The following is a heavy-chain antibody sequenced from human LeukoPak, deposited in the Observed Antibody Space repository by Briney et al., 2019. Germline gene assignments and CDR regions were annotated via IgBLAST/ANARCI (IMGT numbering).Heavy chain of an antibody. J-gene: IGHJ4*02. Sequence: ASVKVSCKASGYTFTGYYMHWVRQAPGQGLEWMGWINPNSGGTNYAQKFQGRVTMTRDTSISTAYMELSRLRSDDTAVYYCARDLKYTKHSGSYGSGSLGDYWGQGTLVTVSS. CDR1: GYTFTGYY. CDR2: INPNSGGT. D-gene: IGHD3-10*01. CDR3: ARDLKYTKHSGSYGSGSLGDY. V-gene: IGHV1-2*02.